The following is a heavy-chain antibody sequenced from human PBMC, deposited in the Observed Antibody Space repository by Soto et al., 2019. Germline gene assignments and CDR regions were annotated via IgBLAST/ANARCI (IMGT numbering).Heavy chain of an antibody. D-gene: IGHD2-2*01. CDR1: GGTFSSYA. CDR2: ISAYNGNT. Sequence: ASVEVSCKASGGTFSSYAMSWVRQAPGQGLEWMGWISAYNGNTNYAQKLQGRVTMTTDTSTSTAYMELRSLRSDDTAVYYCARVGGYQLLADYYYYYGMDVWGQGTTVTVSS. CDR3: ARVGGYQLLADYYYYYGMDV. J-gene: IGHJ6*02. V-gene: IGHV1-18*01.